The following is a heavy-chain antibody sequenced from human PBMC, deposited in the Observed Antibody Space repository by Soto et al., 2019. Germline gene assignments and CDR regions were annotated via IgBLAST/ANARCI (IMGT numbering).Heavy chain of an antibody. D-gene: IGHD5-18*01. CDR1: GFTFDDYA. CDR3: AKDYSDTAMPPYYFDY. CDR2: ISWNSGSI. V-gene: IGHV3-9*01. J-gene: IGHJ4*02. Sequence: GGSLRLSCAASGFTFDDYAMHWVRQAPGKGLEWVSGISWNSGSIGYADSVKGRFTISRDNAKNSLYLQMNSLRAEDTALYYCAKDYSDTAMPPYYFDYWGQGTLVTVSS.